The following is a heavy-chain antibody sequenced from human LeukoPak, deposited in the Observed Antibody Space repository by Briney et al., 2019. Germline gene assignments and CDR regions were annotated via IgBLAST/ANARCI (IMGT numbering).Heavy chain of an antibody. D-gene: IGHD2-15*01. CDR2: INPNSGGT. CDR3: AREAEASCYDY. Sequence: ASVKVSCKASGGTFSSYAISWVRQAPGQGLEWMGWINPNSGGTNYAQKFQGRVTMTRDTSISTAYMELSRLRSDDTAVYYCAREAEASCYDYWGQGTLVTVSS. V-gene: IGHV1-2*02. CDR1: GGTFSSYA. J-gene: IGHJ4*02.